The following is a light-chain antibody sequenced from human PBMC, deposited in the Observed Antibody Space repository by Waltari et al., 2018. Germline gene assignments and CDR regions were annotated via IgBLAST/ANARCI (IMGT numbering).Light chain of an antibody. CDR3: ALYMGGGSWV. V-gene: IGLV8-61*01. J-gene: IGLJ3*02. CDR2: KAN. CDR1: SGSISTTSY. Sequence: QTVVTQEPSLSVSPGGTVTLTCALSSGSISTTSYATWYQQSPGQAPRTLVYKANSRSSGVPDLFAGSVLGNKAALTITGAQADDESDYYCALYMGGGSWVFGGGTKLTVL.